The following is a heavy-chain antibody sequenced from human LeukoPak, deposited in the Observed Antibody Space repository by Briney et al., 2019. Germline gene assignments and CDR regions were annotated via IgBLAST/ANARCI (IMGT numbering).Heavy chain of an antibody. CDR3: ARDIRFGP. CDR1: GFTFSNYW. D-gene: IGHD2-21*01. Sequence: PGGSLRLSCAASGFTFSNYWMHWVRHAPGKGLVWVSRIIGDGSSTNYADSVKGRFTISRDNAMNTLYLQMNSRRVEDTAVYYCARDIRFGPWGQGTLVTVSS. J-gene: IGHJ5*02. V-gene: IGHV3-74*01. CDR2: IIGDGSST.